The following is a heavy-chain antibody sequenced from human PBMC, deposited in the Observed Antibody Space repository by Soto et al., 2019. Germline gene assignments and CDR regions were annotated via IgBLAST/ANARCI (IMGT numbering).Heavy chain of an antibody. Sequence: SVKVSCKASGGTFSSYAISWVRQAPGQGLEWMGGIIPIFGTANYAQKFQGRVTITADESTSTAYMELSSLRSEDTAVYYCARSRRSYEYDSSRYQRKYYHGMHVCGQGTTVTVS. CDR3: ARSRRSYEYDSSRYQRKYYHGMHV. CDR2: IIPIFGTA. J-gene: IGHJ6*02. CDR1: GGTFSSYA. V-gene: IGHV1-69*13. D-gene: IGHD3-22*01.